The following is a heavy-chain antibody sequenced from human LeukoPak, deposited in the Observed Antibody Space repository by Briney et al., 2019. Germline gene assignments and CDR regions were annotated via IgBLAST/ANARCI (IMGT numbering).Heavy chain of an antibody. CDR3: AKAAAAPGFDF. CDR1: GFTSSSYA. CDR2: VSGSGDRM. J-gene: IGHJ4*02. D-gene: IGHD6-13*01. Sequence: GGSLRLSCAASGFTSSSYALNWVRQAPGRGLEWVATVSGSGDRMYHADSVKGRFTISRDNSKNTIYLQMNSLRAEDTSLYYCAKAAAAPGFDFWGQGTLVTVSS. V-gene: IGHV3-23*01.